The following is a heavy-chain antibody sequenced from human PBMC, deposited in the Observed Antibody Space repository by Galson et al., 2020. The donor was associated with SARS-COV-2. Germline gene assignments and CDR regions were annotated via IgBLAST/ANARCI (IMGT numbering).Heavy chain of an antibody. CDR3: ARDYPGAAVAENWYFDL. CDR1: GFTFSSYS. V-gene: IGHV3-21*01. D-gene: IGHD6-19*01. Sequence: GGSLRLSCAASGFTFSSYSMNWVRQAPGKGLEWVSSISSSSSYIYYADSVKGRFTISRDNAKNSLYLQMNSLRAEDTAVYYCARDYPGAAVAENWYFDLWGRGTLVTVSS. CDR2: ISSSSSYI. J-gene: IGHJ2*01.